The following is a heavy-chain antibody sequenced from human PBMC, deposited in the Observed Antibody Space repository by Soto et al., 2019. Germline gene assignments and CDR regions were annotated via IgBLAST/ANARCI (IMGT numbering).Heavy chain of an antibody. CDR2: VYPGDSRT. Sequence: GESLKISCEGSGYNFDRYWIGWVRQMPGKGLEWMGMVYPGDSRTTYSPSLEGHVTISADKSSETAYLEWRSLKASDTAIYYCARPKYSTSWYPFDHWGQGTLVTVSS. J-gene: IGHJ4*02. V-gene: IGHV5-51*01. D-gene: IGHD1-26*01. CDR1: GYNFDRYW. CDR3: ARPKYSTSWYPFDH.